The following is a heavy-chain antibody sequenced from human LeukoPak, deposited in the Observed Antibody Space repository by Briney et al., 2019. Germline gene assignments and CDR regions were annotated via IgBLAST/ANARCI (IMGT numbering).Heavy chain of an antibody. CDR1: GFTFSSYA. J-gene: IGHJ4*02. D-gene: IGHD5-18*01. Sequence: GGSLRLCCAASGFTFSSYAMSWVRQAPGKGLEWVSHISGSGGSTYYADSVKGRFTISRDNSKNTLYLQMNSLRVEDTAVYYCAKDLRGYSYEVQVYFDYWGQGTLVTVSS. CDR2: ISGSGGST. CDR3: AKDLRGYSYEVQVYFDY. V-gene: IGHV3-23*01.